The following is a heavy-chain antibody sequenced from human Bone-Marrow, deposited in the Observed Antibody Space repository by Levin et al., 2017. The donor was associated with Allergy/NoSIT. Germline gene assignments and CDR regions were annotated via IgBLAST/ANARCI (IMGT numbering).Heavy chain of an antibody. D-gene: IGHD1-14*01. CDR2: MSRDGTTI. V-gene: IGHV3-74*01. CDR3: ARNIPVTDLGF. CDR1: GFTFSAHW. J-gene: IGHJ4*02. Sequence: SCAASGFTFSAHWMHWVRQTPGRKGLEWVSRMSRDGTTISYADSVKGRFTISRDSSKNTLYLQMNSLRTEDTAVYHCARNIPVTDLGFWGRGTLVTVSS.